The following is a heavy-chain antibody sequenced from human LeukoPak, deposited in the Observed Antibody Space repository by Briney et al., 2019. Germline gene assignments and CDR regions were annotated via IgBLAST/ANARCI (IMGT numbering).Heavy chain of an antibody. CDR2: IYYSGST. CDR1: GGSISSYY. Sequence: PSETLSLTCTDSGGSISSYYWSWLRQPPGKGLEWIGYIYYSGSTNYNPSLKSRVTISVDTPKNQFSLKLSSVTATDTAVYYCARVPTTVRRSNWCDPWGQGTLVTVSS. CDR3: ARVPTTVRRSNWCDP. V-gene: IGHV4-59*01. D-gene: IGHD3-10*01. J-gene: IGHJ5*02.